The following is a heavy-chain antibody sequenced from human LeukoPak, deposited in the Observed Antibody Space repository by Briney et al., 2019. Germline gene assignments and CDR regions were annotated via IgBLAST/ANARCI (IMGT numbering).Heavy chain of an antibody. CDR3: ARRHHFGFLDS. CDR1: GVMFPSYW. V-gene: IGHV3-7*04. J-gene: IGHJ4*02. D-gene: IGHD3-10*01. CDR2: IKQDGSEK. Sequence: GGSLRLSCAASGVMFPSYWMTWVRQAPGKGLEWVANIKQDGSEKYYVDSVKGRFTIARDNAKNSVYLQMNSLRAEDTAVYYCARRHHFGFLDSWGQGTLVTVSS.